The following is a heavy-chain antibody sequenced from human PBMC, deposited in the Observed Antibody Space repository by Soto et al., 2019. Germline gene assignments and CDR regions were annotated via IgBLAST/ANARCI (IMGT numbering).Heavy chain of an antibody. CDR2: IIPIFGTA. D-gene: IGHD1-26*01. V-gene: IGHV1-69*13. J-gene: IGHJ4*02. CDR1: GGTFSSYA. Sequence: SVKVSCKASGGTFSSYAISWVRQAPGQGLEWMGGIIPIFGTANYAQKFQGRVTITADESTSTAYMELSSLRSEDTAVYYCARDPPDSGSLLATDYWGQGTLVTVSS. CDR3: ARDPPDSGSLLATDY.